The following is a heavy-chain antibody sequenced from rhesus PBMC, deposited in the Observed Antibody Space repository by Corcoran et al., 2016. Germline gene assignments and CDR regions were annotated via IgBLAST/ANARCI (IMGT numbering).Heavy chain of an antibody. Sequence: QVTLKESGPALVKPTQTLTLTCTFSGFSLSIRGMGVGWLRQPSRKTPEWLAHIYWDDDKRYSTSLKSRLTISKDTSKDQVVLTMTNMDPVDTATYYCARKTALGFDYWGQGVLVTVSS. V-gene: IGHV2-1*01. D-gene: IGHD3S6*01. CDR3: ARKTALGFDY. CDR2: IYWDDDK. J-gene: IGHJ4*01. CDR1: GFSLSIRGMG.